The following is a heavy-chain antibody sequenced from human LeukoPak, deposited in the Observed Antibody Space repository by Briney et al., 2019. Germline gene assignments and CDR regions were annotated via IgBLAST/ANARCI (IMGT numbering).Heavy chain of an antibody. CDR1: GFTFTSSA. CDR2: INPNSGGT. V-gene: IGHV1-2*02. CDR3: ARAVSTFYYYYMDV. J-gene: IGHJ6*03. Sequence: GASVKVSCKASGFTFTSSAMQWVRQAPGQGLEWMGWINPNSGGTNYAQKFQGRVTMTRDTSISTAYMELSRLRSDDTAVYYCARAVSTFYYYYMDVWGKGTTVTVSS.